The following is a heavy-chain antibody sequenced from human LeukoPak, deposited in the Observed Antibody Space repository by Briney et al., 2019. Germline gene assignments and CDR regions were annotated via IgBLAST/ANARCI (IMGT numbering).Heavy chain of an antibody. V-gene: IGHV4-4*07. D-gene: IGHD3-10*01. CDR2: IYTSGST. CDR1: GGSISSYY. Sequence: SETLSLTCTVSGGSISSYYWSWVRQPAGKGLEWIGRIYTSGSTNYNPSLTSRVTMSVDTSKNQFSLKLSSVTAADTAVYYCAGTLLWFGELSMDVWGQGTTVTVSS. CDR3: AGTLLWFGELSMDV. J-gene: IGHJ6*02.